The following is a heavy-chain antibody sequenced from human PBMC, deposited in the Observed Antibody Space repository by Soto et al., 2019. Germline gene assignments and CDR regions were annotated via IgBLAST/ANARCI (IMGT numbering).Heavy chain of an antibody. D-gene: IGHD1-26*01. Sequence: DVQLVESGGGLVQPGGSLRLSCAISGFSVSSNYLSWVRQAPGKGLEWVSVHYSGGSTYYADSVQGRFTISRDKSNNTLYHQMRRVRAEDTAVYFCARHRHPRGTVGATSPLDPWGQGTQVTVSS. CDR1: GFSVSSNY. J-gene: IGHJ5*02. CDR3: ARHRHPRGTVGATSPLDP. V-gene: IGHV3-53*01. CDR2: HYSGGST.